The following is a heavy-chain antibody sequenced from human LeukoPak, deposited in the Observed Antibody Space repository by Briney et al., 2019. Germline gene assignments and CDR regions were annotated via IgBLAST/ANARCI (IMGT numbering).Heavy chain of an antibody. CDR1: GFTFDDYA. J-gene: IGHJ5*02. CDR2: IFYSGST. Sequence: PGGSLRLSCAASGFTFDDYAMHWLRQDPGKGLEWPGNIFYSGSTQYNPSLKSRVTISLDTSNNQFSLRLNSVTTADTAVYYCARGIASLGGWFAPWGQGSLVTVSS. CDR3: ARGIASLGGWFAP. D-gene: IGHD6-13*01. V-gene: IGHV4-59*13.